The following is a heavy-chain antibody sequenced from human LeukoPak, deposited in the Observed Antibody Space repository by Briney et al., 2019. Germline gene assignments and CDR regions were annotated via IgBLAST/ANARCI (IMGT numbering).Heavy chain of an antibody. CDR3: AGGGFGELWGGY. CDR1: GGSISSYY. V-gene: IGHV4-59*01. Sequence: SETLSLTCTVSGGSISSYYWSWIRQPPGKGLEWIGYIYYSGSTNYNPSLKSRVTISVDTSKNQFSLKLSSGTAADTAVYNCAGGGFGELWGGYWGQGTLVTVSS. D-gene: IGHD3-10*01. J-gene: IGHJ4*02. CDR2: IYYSGST.